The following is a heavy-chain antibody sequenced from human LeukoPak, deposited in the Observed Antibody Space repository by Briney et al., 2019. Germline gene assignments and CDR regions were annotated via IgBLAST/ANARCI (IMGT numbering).Heavy chain of an antibody. V-gene: IGHV4-59*08. J-gene: IGHJ3*02. CDR3: ARLGSSGPIRGAFDI. CDR1: GGSISSYY. CDR2: IYHSGST. Sequence: PSETLSLTCTVSGGSISSYYWSWIRQTPGKGLEWIGSIYHSGSTYNNPSLKSRVTISVDTSKNQFSLKLTSVTAADTAVYYCARLGSSGPIRGAFDIWGQGTMVTVSS. D-gene: IGHD3-22*01.